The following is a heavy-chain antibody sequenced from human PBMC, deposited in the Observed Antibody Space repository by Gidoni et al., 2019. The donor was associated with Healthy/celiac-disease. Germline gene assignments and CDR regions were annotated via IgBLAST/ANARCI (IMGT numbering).Heavy chain of an antibody. J-gene: IGHJ6*02. D-gene: IGHD3-10*01. CDR3: AREGGSRILWFGEKGSHYGMDV. V-gene: IGHV3-48*02. CDR2: ISSSSSTI. Sequence: EVQLVESGGGLVQPGGSLRLSCAASGFTFSSYSMNWVRQAPGKGLEWVSYISSSSSTIYYADSVKGRFTISRDNAKNSLYLQMNSLRDEDTAVYYCAREGGSRILWFGEKGSHYGMDVWGQGTTVTVSS. CDR1: GFTFSSYS.